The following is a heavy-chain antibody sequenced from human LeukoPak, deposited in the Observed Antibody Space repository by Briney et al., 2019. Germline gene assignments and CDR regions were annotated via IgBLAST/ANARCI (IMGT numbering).Heavy chain of an antibody. V-gene: IGHV3-23*01. J-gene: IGHJ5*01. Sequence: GGSLRLSCAASGFTFNTYWMHWVRQVPGKGLEWVSGISGSGGSTYYADSVKGRFTISRDNSKKTLYMQMNSLRAEDTAVYYCAKDRHAPGRYCSSTTCFPFDSWGQGTLVTVSS. CDR2: ISGSGGST. D-gene: IGHD2-2*01. CDR1: GFTFNTYW. CDR3: AKDRHAPGRYCSSTTCFPFDS.